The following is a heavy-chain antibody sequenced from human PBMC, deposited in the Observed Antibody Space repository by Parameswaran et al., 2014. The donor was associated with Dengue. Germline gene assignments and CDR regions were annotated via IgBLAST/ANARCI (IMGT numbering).Heavy chain of an antibody. CDR2: IYYSGST. V-gene: IGHV4-39*01. J-gene: IGHJ6*03. CDR1: GGSISSSSYY. Sequence: SETLSLTCTVSGGSISSSSYYWGWIRQPPGKGLEWIGSIYYSGSTYYNPSLKSRVTISVDTSKNQFSLKLSSVTAADTAVYYCASGGSSTSWVLYYYYYMDVWGKGTTVTVSS. D-gene: IGHD2-2*01. CDR3: ASGGSSTSWVLYYYYYMDV.